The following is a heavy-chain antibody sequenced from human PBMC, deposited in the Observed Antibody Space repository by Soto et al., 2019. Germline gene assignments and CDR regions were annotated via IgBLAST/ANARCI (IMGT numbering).Heavy chain of an antibody. CDR2: IQSGGPT. V-gene: IGHV3-66*01. CDR3: GGDVFFWMGGRCSGVPWDS. J-gene: IGHJ5*01. CDR1: GFTVSSKY. Sequence: GSLRLSCAASGFTVSSKYMSWVRQAPGKGLEWVSLIQSGGPTYYADSVKGRFTISRDTSENTVHLQMDSLRAEDTAVYYCGGDVFFWMGGRCSGVPWDSWGKGPPV. D-gene: IGHD2-15*01.